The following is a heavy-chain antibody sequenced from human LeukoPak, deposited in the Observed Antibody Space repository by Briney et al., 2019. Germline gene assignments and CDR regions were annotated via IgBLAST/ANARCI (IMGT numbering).Heavy chain of an antibody. Sequence: SETLSLACTVSGGSISSYYWSWIRQPAGKGLEWIGRIYTSGSTNYNPSLKSRVTMSVDTSKNQFSLKLSSVTAANTAVYYGAXXSFYSSGWTRDYWGQGTLVTVSS. V-gene: IGHV4-4*07. J-gene: IGHJ4*02. CDR3: AXXSFYSSGWTRDY. D-gene: IGHD6-19*01. CDR1: GGSISSYY. CDR2: IYTSGST.